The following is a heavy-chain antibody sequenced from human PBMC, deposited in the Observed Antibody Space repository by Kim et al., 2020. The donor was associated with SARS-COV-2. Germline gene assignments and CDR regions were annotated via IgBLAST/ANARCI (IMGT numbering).Heavy chain of an antibody. CDR1: GGSFTTYY. J-gene: IGHJ4*02. V-gene: IGHV4-34*01. Sequence: SETLSLTCAVYGGSFTTYYWSCIRQPPGKGLEWIGEINHSGSTNYNPSLKSRVTISVDTSKNQFSLKLSSVTAADTAVYYCADRNSWGQGTLVTVSS. CDR3: ADRNS. CDR2: INHSGST.